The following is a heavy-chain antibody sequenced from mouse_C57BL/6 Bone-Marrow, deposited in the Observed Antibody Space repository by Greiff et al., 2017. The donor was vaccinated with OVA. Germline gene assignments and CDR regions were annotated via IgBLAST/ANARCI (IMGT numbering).Heavy chain of an antibody. CDR2: IYPRSGNT. D-gene: IGHD2-2*01. Sequence: VKLQQSGAELARPGASVKLSCKASGYTFTSYGISWVKQRTGQGLEWIGEIYPRSGNTYYNEKFKGKATLTADKSSSTAYMELRSLTSEDSAVYFCDGNDDDYWGQGTTLTVSS. CDR1: GYTFTSYG. V-gene: IGHV1-81*01. CDR3: DGNDDDY. J-gene: IGHJ2*01.